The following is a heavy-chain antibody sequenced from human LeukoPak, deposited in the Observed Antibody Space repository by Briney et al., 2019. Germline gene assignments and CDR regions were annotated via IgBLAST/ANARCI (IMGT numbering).Heavy chain of an antibody. CDR1: GGSISSYY. D-gene: IGHD6-13*01. Sequence: SETLSLTCTVSGGSISSYYWSWIRQPAGKGLEWSGRIYTSGSTNYNPSLKSRVTMSVDTSKNQFSLKLSSVTAADTAVYYCARDNPEVYSSSWYYYYMDVWGKGTTVTISS. CDR2: IYTSGST. CDR3: ARDNPEVYSSSWYYYYMDV. J-gene: IGHJ6*03. V-gene: IGHV4-4*07.